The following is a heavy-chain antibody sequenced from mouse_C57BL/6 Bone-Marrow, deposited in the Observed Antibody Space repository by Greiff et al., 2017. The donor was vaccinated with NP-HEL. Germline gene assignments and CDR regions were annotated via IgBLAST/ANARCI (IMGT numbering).Heavy chain of an antibody. CDR1: GYTFTDYY. V-gene: IGHV1-19*01. CDR3: GRITTWYFDV. D-gene: IGHD1-1*01. CDR2: INPYNGGT. J-gene: IGHJ1*03. Sequence: EVKLQESGPVLVKPGASVKMSCKASGYTFTDYYMNWVKQSHGKSLEWIGVINPYNGGTSYNQKFKGKATLTVDKSSSTAYMELNSLTSEDSAVYYCGRITTWYFDVWGTGTTVTVSA.